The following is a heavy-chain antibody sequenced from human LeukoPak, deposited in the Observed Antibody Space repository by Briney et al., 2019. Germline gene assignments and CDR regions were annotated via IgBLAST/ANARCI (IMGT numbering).Heavy chain of an antibody. Sequence: GGSLRLSCIVSGFTLSSRWMMWVRQAPGEGLEWMTNINRDGSEKNYVDSVKGRFTISRDNSKNTLYLQMNSLRVEDTALYHCAKGGVWGQGIAVTVSS. CDR2: INRDGSEK. CDR1: GFTLSSRW. V-gene: IGHV3-7*03. CDR3: AKGGV. J-gene: IGHJ6*02.